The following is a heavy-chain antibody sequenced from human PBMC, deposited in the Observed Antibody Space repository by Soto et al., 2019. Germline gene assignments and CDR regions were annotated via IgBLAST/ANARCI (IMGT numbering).Heavy chain of an antibody. CDR1: GGSISSYY. Sequence: SETLSLTCTVSGGSISSYYLSWIRQPPGKGLEWIGYFYYSGSTNYNPSLKSRVTISVDTSKNQFSLKLSSVTAADTAVYYCARGGWKLFDYWGQGTLVTVSS. V-gene: IGHV4-59*01. CDR2: FYYSGST. D-gene: IGHD6-19*01. J-gene: IGHJ4*02. CDR3: ARGGWKLFDY.